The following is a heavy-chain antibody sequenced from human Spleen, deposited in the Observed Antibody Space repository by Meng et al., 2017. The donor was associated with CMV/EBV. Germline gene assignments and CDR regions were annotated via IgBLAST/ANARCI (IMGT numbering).Heavy chain of an antibody. CDR3: ARDVGTNWFDL. D-gene: IGHD6-13*01. CDR1: GGTFNSYA. Sequence: SCKTSGGTFNSYAISWVRQAPGQGLEWMGGIIPVFGTANYPQKFQGRVTIATDESTTTAYMELTSLRSEDTAIYFCARDVGTNWFDLWGQGTLVTVSS. V-gene: IGHV1-69*05. J-gene: IGHJ5*02. CDR2: IIPVFGTA.